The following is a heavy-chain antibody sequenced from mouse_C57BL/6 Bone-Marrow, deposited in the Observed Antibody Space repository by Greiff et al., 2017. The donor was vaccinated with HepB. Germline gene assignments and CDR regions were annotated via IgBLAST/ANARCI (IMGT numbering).Heavy chain of an antibody. CDR3: ARSGDYGAY. Sequence: VQLQQPGAELVRPGSSVKLSCKASGYSFTSYWMDWVKQRPGQGLEWIGNIYPSDSETHYNQKFKDKATLTVDKSSSTAYMQLSSLTSEDSAVYYCARSGDYGAYWGQGALVTVSA. D-gene: IGHD2-4*01. CDR1: GYSFTSYW. J-gene: IGHJ3*01. V-gene: IGHV1-61*01. CDR2: IYPSDSET.